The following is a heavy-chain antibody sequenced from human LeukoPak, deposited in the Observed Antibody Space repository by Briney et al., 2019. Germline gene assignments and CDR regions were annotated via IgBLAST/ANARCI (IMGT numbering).Heavy chain of an antibody. CDR3: ARADLEWYLDL. J-gene: IGHJ2*01. CDR2: IRQDGGQI. CDR1: GFIFSTYW. V-gene: IGHV3-7*01. Sequence: GGSLRLSCTASGFIFSTYWMSWVRQAPGMGLEWVGKIRQDGGQIFYVDSVKGRFTISRDNAKNSLYLQLNKLRAEDTAVYYCARADLEWYLDLWGRGTLATVSS.